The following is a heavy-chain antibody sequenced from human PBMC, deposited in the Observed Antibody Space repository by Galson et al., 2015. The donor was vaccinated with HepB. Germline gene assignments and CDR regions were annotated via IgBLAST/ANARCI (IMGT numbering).Heavy chain of an antibody. J-gene: IGHJ6*02. D-gene: IGHD6-6*01. V-gene: IGHV1-18*01. CDR2: ISGYNDKT. Sequence: SVKVSCKASGYRFNSYGISWVRQAPGQGLEWMGWISGYNDKTDFAQKFQGRVTMTTDTSTITAFMELRSLKSDDTAVYYCARGSTSSDFGRYYYYGMDVWGQGTTVTVSS. CDR3: ARGSTSSDFGRYYYYGMDV. CDR1: GYRFNSYG.